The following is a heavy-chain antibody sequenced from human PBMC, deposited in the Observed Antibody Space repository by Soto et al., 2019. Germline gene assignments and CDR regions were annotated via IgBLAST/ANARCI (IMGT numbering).Heavy chain of an antibody. Sequence: EVQLLESGGGLVQPGGSLRLSCAASGFTFSAYAMSWVRQAPGKGLEWVSSINVDDSAYYADSVKGRFTISRDNSKSTVFLELSSLRVEDTDTVYCAKNYYVDHWGQVTQVTVSS. J-gene: IGHJ4*02. CDR1: GFTFSAYA. CDR3: AKNYYVDH. CDR2: INVDDSA. V-gene: IGHV3-23*01.